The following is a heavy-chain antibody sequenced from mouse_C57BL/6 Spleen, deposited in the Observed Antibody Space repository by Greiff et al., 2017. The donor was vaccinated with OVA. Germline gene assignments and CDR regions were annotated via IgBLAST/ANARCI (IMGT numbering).Heavy chain of an antibody. CDR1: GYTFTSYW. J-gene: IGHJ2*01. V-gene: IGHV1-69*01. CDR3: ARSEGDSSGFDY. D-gene: IGHD3-2*02. CDR2: IDPSDSYT. Sequence: QVHMKQPGAELVMPGASVKLSCKASGYTFTSYWMHWVKQRPGQGLEWIGEIDPSDSYTNYNQKFKGKSTLTVDKSSSTAYLQLSSLTSEDSAVYYCARSEGDSSGFDYWGQGTTLTVSS.